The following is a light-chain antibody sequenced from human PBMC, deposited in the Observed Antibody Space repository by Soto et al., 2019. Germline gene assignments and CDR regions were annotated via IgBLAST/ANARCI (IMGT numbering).Light chain of an antibody. J-gene: IGLJ2*01. CDR2: RDS. Sequence: SYELTQPLSVSVALGQTARINCGGNNIGSKNVHWYQQKPGQAPVLVIYRDSNRPSGIPERFSGSNSGNTATLTISRAQAGDEADYYCQVWDSSTLVVFGGGTKLTVL. CDR3: QVWDSSTLVV. V-gene: IGLV3-9*01. CDR1: NIGSKN.